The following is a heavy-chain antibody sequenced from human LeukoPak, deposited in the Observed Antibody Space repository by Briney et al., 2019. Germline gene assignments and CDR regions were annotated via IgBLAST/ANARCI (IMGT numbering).Heavy chain of an antibody. CDR1: GFTFSSYH. J-gene: IGHJ4*02. D-gene: IGHD4-11*01. V-gene: IGHV3-48*01. CDR3: ARVWQDYSNADY. CDR2: ISSGNDAI. Sequence: GGSLRLSCAASGFTFSSYHLIWVRQAPGKGLECISYISSGNDAIHYADSVKGRFAISRDNAKSLLYLQMNSLTAEDTAVYYCARVWQDYSNADYWGQGTLVTVSS.